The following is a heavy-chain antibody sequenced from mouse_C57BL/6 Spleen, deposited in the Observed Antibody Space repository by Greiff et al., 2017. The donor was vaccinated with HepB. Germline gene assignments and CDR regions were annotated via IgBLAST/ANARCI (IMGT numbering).Heavy chain of an antibody. CDR1: GYTFTSYW. CDR3: ARGRDYFDY. V-gene: IGHV1-59*01. J-gene: IGHJ2*01. D-gene: IGHD1-1*01. CDR2: IDPSDSYT. Sequence: QVQLQQPGAELVRPGTSVKLSCKASGYTFTSYWMHWVKQRPGQGLEWIGVIDPSDSYTNYNQKFKGKATLTVDTSSSTAYMQLSRLTSEDSAVYYCARGRDYFDYWGQGTTFTVSS.